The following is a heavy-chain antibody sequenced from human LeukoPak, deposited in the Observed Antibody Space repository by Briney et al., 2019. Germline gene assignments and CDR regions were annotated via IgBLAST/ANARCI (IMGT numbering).Heavy chain of an antibody. D-gene: IGHD5-18*01. J-gene: IGHJ4*02. CDR1: GDSISSSISY. V-gene: IGHV4-39*01. CDR2: IYYSGST. Sequence: SETLSLTCTVSGDSISSSISYWGWIRQPPGKGLEWIGSIYYSGSTHYNPSRKSRVIISVDTSKNQFSLRLSSVTAADTAVYYCARNHTHEGYGYYFDYWGQGTLITVSS. CDR3: ARNHTHEGYGYYFDY.